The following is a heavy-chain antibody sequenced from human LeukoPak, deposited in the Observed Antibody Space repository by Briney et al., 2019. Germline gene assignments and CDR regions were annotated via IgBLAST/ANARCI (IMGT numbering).Heavy chain of an antibody. CDR1: GFTLSSYS. D-gene: IGHD1-7*01. J-gene: IGHJ4*02. CDR2: ISSSSSTI. V-gene: IGHV3-48*01. CDR3: ARELSITGTNFDY. Sequence: GGSLRLSCAASGFTLSSYSMNWVRQAPGKGLEWVSYISSSSSTIYYADSVKGRFTISRHNAKNSLYLQMNSLRAEHTAVYYCARELSITGTNFDYWGQGTLGTVSS.